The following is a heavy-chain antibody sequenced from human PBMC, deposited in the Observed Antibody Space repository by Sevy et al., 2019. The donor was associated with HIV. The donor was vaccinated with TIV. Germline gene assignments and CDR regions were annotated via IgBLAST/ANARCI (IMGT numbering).Heavy chain of an antibody. CDR2: IIPIFGTA. D-gene: IGHD1-26*01. J-gene: IGHJ3*02. CDR3: ARVRVVGATYDAFDI. Sequence: ASVKVSCKASGGTFSSYAISWVRQPPGQGLEWMGGIIPIFGTANYAQKFQGRVTITADESTSTAYMELSSLRSEDTAVYYCARVRVVGATYDAFDIWGQGTMVTVSS. CDR1: GGTFSSYA. V-gene: IGHV1-69*13.